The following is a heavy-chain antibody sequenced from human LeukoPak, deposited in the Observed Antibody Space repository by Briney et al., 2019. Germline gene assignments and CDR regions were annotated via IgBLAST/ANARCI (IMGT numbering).Heavy chain of an antibody. V-gene: IGHV3-30*02. CDR2: IRYDGSNK. D-gene: IGHD6-13*01. CDR1: GFTFSTYG. Sequence: GGSLRLSCAASGFTFSTYGMHWVRQAPGKGLEWVAFIRYDGSNKYYADSVKGRFTISRDNAKNSLYLQMNSLRAEDTAVYYCARVGQQLVRGQYFDYWGQGTLVTVSS. CDR3: ARVGQQLVRGQYFDY. J-gene: IGHJ4*02.